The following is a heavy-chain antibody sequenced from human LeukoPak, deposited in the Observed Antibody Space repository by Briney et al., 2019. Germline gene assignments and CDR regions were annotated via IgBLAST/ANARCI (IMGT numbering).Heavy chain of an antibody. CDR2: IYYTGTT. Sequence: PSETLSLTCTVSGGSISSYYWNWLRQSLGKGLEWIGYIYYTGTTKYNPPLTSRVTISIDMSKNQFSLKLSSVTAADTAVYYCATSVGTTGTTWGQGTLVIVSS. J-gene: IGHJ4*02. CDR1: GGSISSYY. D-gene: IGHD1-1*01. V-gene: IGHV4-59*08. CDR3: ATSVGTTGTT.